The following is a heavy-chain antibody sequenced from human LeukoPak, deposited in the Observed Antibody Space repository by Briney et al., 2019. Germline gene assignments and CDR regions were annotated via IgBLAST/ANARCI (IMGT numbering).Heavy chain of an antibody. CDR2: ISYDGSNK. CDR1: GFTFSSYG. J-gene: IGHJ4*02. V-gene: IGHV3-30*18. Sequence: GRSLRLSCAASGFTFSSYGMHWVRQAPGKGLEWVAVISYDGSNKYYADSVKRRFTISRDNYKNTLYLQMNSLRAEDTAVYYCAKDFSGYYDYWGQGTLVTVSS. CDR3: AKDFSGYYDY. D-gene: IGHD3-22*01.